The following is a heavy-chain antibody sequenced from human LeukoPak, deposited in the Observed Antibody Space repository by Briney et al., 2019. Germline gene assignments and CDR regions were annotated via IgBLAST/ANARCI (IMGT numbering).Heavy chain of an antibody. CDR3: AKDRRPRFLEWIPTKDHYFDY. V-gene: IGHV3-23*01. J-gene: IGHJ4*02. CDR2: ISGSGGST. D-gene: IGHD3-3*01. Sequence: GGSLRLSCAASGFTFSSYAMSWVRQAPGKGLEWVSAISGSGGSTYYADSVKGRFTISRDNSKNTLYLQMNSLRAEETAVYYCAKDRRPRFLEWIPTKDHYFDYWGQGPLVTVSS. CDR1: GFTFSSYA.